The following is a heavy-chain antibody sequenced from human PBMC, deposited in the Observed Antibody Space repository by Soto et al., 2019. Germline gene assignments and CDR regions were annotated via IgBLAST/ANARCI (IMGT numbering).Heavy chain of an antibody. CDR3: ARAFVGDYEYFQH. J-gene: IGHJ1*01. CDR2: IYYSGST. CDR1: GGSISCYY. V-gene: IGHV4-59*01. Sequence: SETLSLTCTVSGGSISCYYWSWIRQPPGKGLEWIGYIYYSGSTNYNPSLKSRVTISVDTSKNQFSLKLSSVTAADTAVYYCARAFVGDYEYFQHWGQGTLVTVSS. D-gene: IGHD4-17*01.